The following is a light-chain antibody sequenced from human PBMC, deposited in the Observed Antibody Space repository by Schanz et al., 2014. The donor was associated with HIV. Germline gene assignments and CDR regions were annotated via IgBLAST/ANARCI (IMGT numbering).Light chain of an antibody. V-gene: IGLV2-11*01. CDR3: SSHAGSDKFGI. J-gene: IGLJ2*01. CDR1: SSDVGGFKY. Sequence: QSVLTQPRSASGSPGQSVTISCTGTSSDVGGFKYVSWYQQHPGKAPKLIVYDVTKRPSGVPDRFSGSKSGTSASLAISGLQSEDEADYYCSSHAGSDKFGIFGGGTKVTVL. CDR2: DVT.